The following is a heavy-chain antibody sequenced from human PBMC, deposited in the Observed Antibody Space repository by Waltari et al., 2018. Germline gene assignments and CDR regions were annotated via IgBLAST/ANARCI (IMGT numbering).Heavy chain of an antibody. CDR3: VSLRASGWLGDC. J-gene: IGHJ4*02. CDR1: GIPFSDDY. V-gene: IGHV3-11*01. D-gene: IGHD6-19*01. CDR2: ITNSGTTK. Sequence: QVQLVESGGGLVKPGGSLRLPCVAYGIPFSDDYMSWVRQAPGKGLEWIAYITNSGTTKYYADPVKGRFTVSRDNAHNSLSLQLNSLRGEDTAVYYCVSLRASGWLGDCWGQGTQVIVSS.